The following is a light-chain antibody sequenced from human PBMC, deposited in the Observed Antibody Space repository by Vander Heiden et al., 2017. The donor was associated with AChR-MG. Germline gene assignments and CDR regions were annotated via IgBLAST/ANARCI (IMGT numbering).Light chain of an antibody. V-gene: IGLV1-51*01. CDR2: DNN. CDR3: GTWDSSLSAKV. Sequence: QSVLTQPPSVSAAPGQMVTISCSGRSSNIGNNYVSWYQQFPGTAPKLLIYDNNKRPSAIPARVSGSKSGTSATLGITGLQTGDEADYYCGTWDSSLSAKVFGGGTKLTVL. J-gene: IGLJ3*02. CDR1: SSNIGNNY.